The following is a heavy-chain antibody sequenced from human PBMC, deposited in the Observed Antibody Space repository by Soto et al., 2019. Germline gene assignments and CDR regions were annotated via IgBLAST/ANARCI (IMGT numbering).Heavy chain of an antibody. J-gene: IGHJ3*01. V-gene: IGHV3-74*01. D-gene: IGHD1-26*01. CDR2: IHSDGSST. Sequence: DVQLVESGGGSVQPGGSLSLSCAATGFTFSYYWMHWVRQAQGKGLVWVSRIHSDGSSTTDADSVKGRFTISRDNAKNTLYLQMNSLRAEDTAVYYCARGQWGAFDLWGQGTMVTVAS. CDR1: GFTFSYYW. CDR3: ARGQWGAFDL.